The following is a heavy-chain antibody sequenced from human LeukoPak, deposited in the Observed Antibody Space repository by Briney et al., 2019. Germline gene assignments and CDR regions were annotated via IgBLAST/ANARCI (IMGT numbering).Heavy chain of an antibody. CDR3: ARRSRFCSSTSCYVGYYGMDV. D-gene: IGHD2-2*01. Sequence: GESLKISCKGSGYSFTSYWISWVRQMPGKGLEWMGRIDPSDSYTNYSPSFQGHVTISADKSISTAYLQWSSLRASDTAMYYCARRSRFCSSTSCYVGYYGMDVWGQGTTVTVSS. CDR2: IDPSDSYT. J-gene: IGHJ6*02. V-gene: IGHV5-10-1*01. CDR1: GYSFTSYW.